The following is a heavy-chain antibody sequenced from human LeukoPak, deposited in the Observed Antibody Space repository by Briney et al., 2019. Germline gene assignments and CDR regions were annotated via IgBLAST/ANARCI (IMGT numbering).Heavy chain of an antibody. J-gene: IGHJ6*03. CDR2: IYYSGST. CDR3: ARGPYQLPLNYMDV. CDR1: GGSISSYY. D-gene: IGHD2-2*01. V-gene: IGHV4-59*12. Sequence: PSETLSLTCTVSGGSISSYYWSWIRQPPGKGLEWIGYIYYSGSTNYNPSLKSRVTISVDTSKNQFSLKLSSVTAADTAVYYCARGPYQLPLNYMDVWGKGTTVTVSS.